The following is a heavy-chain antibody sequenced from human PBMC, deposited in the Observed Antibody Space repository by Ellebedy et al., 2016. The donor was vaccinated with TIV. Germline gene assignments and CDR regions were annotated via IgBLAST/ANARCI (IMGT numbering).Heavy chain of an antibody. V-gene: IGHV4-59*01. CDR3: ARKSLSNWSFDL. J-gene: IGHJ2*01. CDR1: GASINSY. CDR2: VYYSGKT. Sequence: MPSETLSLTCTVSGASINSYWNWIREPRGRGLEYIGCVYYSGKTNYSPSLKDRVTISLDTSKSQFSLNLNSVTAADTAVYYCARKSLSNWSFDLWGRGTLVTVSS.